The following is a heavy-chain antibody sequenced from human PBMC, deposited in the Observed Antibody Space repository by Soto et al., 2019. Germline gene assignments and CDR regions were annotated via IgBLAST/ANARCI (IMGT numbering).Heavy chain of an antibody. Sequence: SETLSLTCTVSGGSISSGDYYWSWIRQPPGKGLDWIGYIYYSGSTYYNPSLKSRVTISVDTSKNQFSLKLSSVTAADTAVYYCARDGISNYDILTGYPPDFDIWGQGKIVTVSS. CDR2: IYYSGST. CDR1: GGSISSGDYY. D-gene: IGHD3-9*01. CDR3: ARDGISNYDILTGYPPDFDI. J-gene: IGHJ3*02. V-gene: IGHV4-30-4*01.